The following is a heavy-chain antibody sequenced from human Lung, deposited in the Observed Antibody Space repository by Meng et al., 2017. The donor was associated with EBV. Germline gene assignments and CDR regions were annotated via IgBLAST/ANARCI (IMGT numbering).Heavy chain of an antibody. CDR1: GGSFSTHT. V-gene: IGHV1-69*13. Sequence: QVQLVQSGAEVKKPRASVKVACKTSGGSFSTHTFSWVRQAPGQGLEWMGGLIAVFDKTKAAPRFQDRVTFTADESTSTAYMELSSLTFDDTAVYFCARGRRNEPLFDYWGQGTLVTVSS. CDR3: ARGRRNEPLFDY. D-gene: IGHD1-14*01. CDR2: LIAVFDKT. J-gene: IGHJ4*02.